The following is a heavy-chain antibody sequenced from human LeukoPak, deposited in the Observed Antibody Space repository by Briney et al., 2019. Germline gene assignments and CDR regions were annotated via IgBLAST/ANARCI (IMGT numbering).Heavy chain of an antibody. V-gene: IGHV1-8*01. D-gene: IGHD2-2*03. Sequence: ASVKVPCKASGYTFTSYDINWVRQATGQGLEWMGWLNPNSGNTGYAQKFQGRVTMTRNTSISTAYMELSSLRSEDTAVYYCARAPGYCSSTSCYWLGYYYYYGMDVWGQGTTVTVSS. CDR3: ARAPGYCSSTSCYWLGYYYYYGMDV. CDR2: LNPNSGNT. J-gene: IGHJ6*02. CDR1: GYTFTSYD.